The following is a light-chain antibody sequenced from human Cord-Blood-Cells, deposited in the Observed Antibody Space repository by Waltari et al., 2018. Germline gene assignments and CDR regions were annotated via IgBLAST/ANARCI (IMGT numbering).Light chain of an antibody. J-gene: IGLJ3*02. CDR3: CSYAGSSNWV. Sequence: QSALTQPASVSGSPGQSIPISCTGTSRDVGAFNLFSWYQQHPGKAPQLMIYEGSKRPSGVSNRFSGSKSGNTASLTISGLQAEDEADYYCCSYAGSSNWVFGGGTKLTVL. V-gene: IGLV2-23*01. CDR1: SRDVGAFNL. CDR2: EGS.